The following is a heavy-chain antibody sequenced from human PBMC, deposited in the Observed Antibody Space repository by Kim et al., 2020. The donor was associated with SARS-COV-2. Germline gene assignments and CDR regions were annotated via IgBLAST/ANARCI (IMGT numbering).Heavy chain of an antibody. Sequence: TKSSQKFQGRVTIIRDTVASTVYMELSSLRSEDTAVYYCAKWGTYDPFDYWGQGTLVTVFS. J-gene: IGHJ4*02. CDR2: T. CDR3: AKWGTYDPFDY. D-gene: IGHD3-16*01. V-gene: IGHV1-3*01.